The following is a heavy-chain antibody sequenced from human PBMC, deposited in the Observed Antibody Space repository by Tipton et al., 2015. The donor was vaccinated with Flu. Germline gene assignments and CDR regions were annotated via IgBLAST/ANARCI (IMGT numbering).Heavy chain of an antibody. CDR3: ARGQLWPPDYYYGMDV. V-gene: IGHV4-59*01. CDR1: GGSITSYY. CDR2: FYYTGST. D-gene: IGHD3-16*01. J-gene: IGHJ6*02. Sequence: TLSLTRTVSGGSITSYYWSWIRQPPGKGLEWIGYFYYTGSTNYNPSLKSRVTMSVDTSRTQFSLKLSSVTAADTAVYFCARGQLWPPDYYYGMDVWGQGTTVTVSS.